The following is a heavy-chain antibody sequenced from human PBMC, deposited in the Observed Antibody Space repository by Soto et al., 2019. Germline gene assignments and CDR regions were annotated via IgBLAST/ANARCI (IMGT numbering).Heavy chain of an antibody. V-gene: IGHV4-34*01. CDR1: GGSFSGYY. J-gene: IGHJ4*02. CDR2: INHSGST. Sequence: SETLSLTCAVYGGSFSGYYWSWIRQPPGKGLEWIGEINHSGSTNYNPSLKSRVTISVDTSKNQFSLKLSSVTAADTAVYYCGTMIVAEASSVPFDYWGQGTLVTVSS. D-gene: IGHD3-22*01. CDR3: GTMIVAEASSVPFDY.